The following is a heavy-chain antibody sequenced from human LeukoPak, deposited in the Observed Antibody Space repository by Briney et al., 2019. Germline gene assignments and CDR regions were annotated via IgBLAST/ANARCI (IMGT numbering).Heavy chain of an antibody. V-gene: IGHV1-3*01. J-gene: IGHJ6*02. D-gene: IGHD4-17*01. CDR1: GYTFTSYA. Sequence: ASVKVSCKASGYTFTSYAMHWVRQAPGQRLEWMGWINAGNGNTKYSQKFQGRVTITRDTSASTAYMELSSLRSEDTAVYYCARDRTHYGDYSYYYYGMDVWGQGTTVTVSS. CDR3: ARDRTHYGDYSYYYYGMDV. CDR2: INAGNGNT.